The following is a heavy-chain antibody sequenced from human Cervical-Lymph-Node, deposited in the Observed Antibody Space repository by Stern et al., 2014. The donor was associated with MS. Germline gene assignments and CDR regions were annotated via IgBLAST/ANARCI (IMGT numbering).Heavy chain of an antibody. V-gene: IGHV3-30-3*01. CDR2: IWHVENNN. CDR1: GFTFSSHV. Sequence: MQLVESGGGVVQPGGSLRLSCAASGFTFSSHVMHWVRQAPGKGLERVAVIWHVENNNAYADSVKGRFTISRDNSNNTLSLQMNSLRAEDTAVYYCVREDGDFDYWGQGTLVTVSS. D-gene: IGHD2-8*01. J-gene: IGHJ4*02. CDR3: VREDGDFDY.